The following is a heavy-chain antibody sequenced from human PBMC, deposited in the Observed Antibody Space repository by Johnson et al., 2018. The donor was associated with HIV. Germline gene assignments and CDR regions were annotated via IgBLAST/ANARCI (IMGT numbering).Heavy chain of an antibody. D-gene: IGHD6-13*01. CDR1: GFTFTYYA. V-gene: IGHV3-7*05. CDR2: IKQDGSQK. CDR3: ARELGGSSLPFGAFDI. Sequence: EVQLVESGGGLVQPGGSLRLSCAASGFTFTYYAMSWVRQAPGKGLEWVANIKQDGSQKYYVDSVKGRFTISRDNAKNSVYLQMNSLRAEDTAVYYCARELGGSSLPFGAFDIWGQGTMVTVSS. J-gene: IGHJ3*02.